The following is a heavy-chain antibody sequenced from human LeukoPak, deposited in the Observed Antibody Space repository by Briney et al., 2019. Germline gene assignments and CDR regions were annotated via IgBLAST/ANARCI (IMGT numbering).Heavy chain of an antibody. V-gene: IGHV3-30*18. CDR3: AKVRYSSSWRFDY. CDR2: ISYDGSNK. CDR1: GFTFSSYG. D-gene: IGHD6-13*01. Sequence: PGRSLRLSCAASGFTFSSYGTHWVRQAPGKGLEWVAVISYDGSNKYYADSVKGRFTISRDNSKNTLYLQMNSLRAEDTAVYYCAKVRYSSSWRFDYWGQGTLVTVSS. J-gene: IGHJ4*02.